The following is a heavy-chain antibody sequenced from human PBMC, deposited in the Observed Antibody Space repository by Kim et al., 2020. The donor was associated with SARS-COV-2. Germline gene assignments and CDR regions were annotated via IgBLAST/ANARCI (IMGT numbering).Heavy chain of an antibody. D-gene: IGHD3-10*01. CDR2: ST. Sequence: STNYNPSLKSRVTISVDKSKNQFSLKLSSVTAADTAVYYCARAGRHGSNYWGQGTLVTVSS. V-gene: IGHV4-4*02. CDR3: ARAGRHGSNY. J-gene: IGHJ4*02.